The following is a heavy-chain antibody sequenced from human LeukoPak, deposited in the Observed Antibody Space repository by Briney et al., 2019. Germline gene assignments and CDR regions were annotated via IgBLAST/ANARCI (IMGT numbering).Heavy chain of an antibody. CDR3: ARDGGWNGFDY. D-gene: IGHD1-1*01. CDR2: IYYSGST. V-gene: IGHV4-39*02. CDR1: GGSISSSSYY. J-gene: IGHJ4*02. Sequence: SETLSLTCTVPGGSISSSSYYWGWIRQPPGKGLEWIGSIYYSGSTYYNPSLKSRVTISVDTSKNQFSLKLSSVTAADTAVYYCARDGGWNGFDYWGQGTLVTVSS.